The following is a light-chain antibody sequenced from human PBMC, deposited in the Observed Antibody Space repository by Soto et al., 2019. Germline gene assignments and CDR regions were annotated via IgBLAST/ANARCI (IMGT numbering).Light chain of an antibody. J-gene: IGKJ1*01. Sequence: DIQMTQSPSTLSASVGDRVTITCRASQSISNWLAWYQQKPGKAPKLLIFKASTLECGVPSRFSGSGSGTEFTLNISSLQPDDFETYQCQKYDTYPRTFGQGTKVDIK. CDR1: QSISNW. V-gene: IGKV1-5*03. CDR2: KAS. CDR3: QKYDTYPRT.